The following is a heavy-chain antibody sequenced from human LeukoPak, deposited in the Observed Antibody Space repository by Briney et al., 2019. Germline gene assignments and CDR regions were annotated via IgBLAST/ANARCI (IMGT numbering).Heavy chain of an antibody. Sequence: PSETLSLTCTVSGGSISSYYWSWIRQPPGKGLEWIGYIYYSGSTNYNPSLKSRVTISVDTSKNQFSLKLSSVTAADTAVYYCAGIAAAGLSRFDYWGQGTLVTVPS. CDR3: AGIAAAGLSRFDY. V-gene: IGHV4-59*01. CDR1: GGSISSYY. J-gene: IGHJ4*02. CDR2: IYYSGST. D-gene: IGHD6-13*01.